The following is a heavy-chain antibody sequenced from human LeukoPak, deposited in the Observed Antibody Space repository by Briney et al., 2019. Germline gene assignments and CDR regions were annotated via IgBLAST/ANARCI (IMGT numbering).Heavy chain of an antibody. V-gene: IGHV4-59*01. J-gene: IGHJ4*02. Sequence: SETLSLTCTVAGGSISSYYWSWLRQPPGKGLEWIGYIYYSGSTNYNPSLKSRVTISVDTSKNQFSLKLSSVTAADTAVYYCARGLYGGGYAWGYYFDYWGQGTLVTVSS. CDR1: GGSISSYY. CDR3: ARGLYGGGYAWGYYFDY. CDR2: IYYSGST. D-gene: IGHD3-16*01.